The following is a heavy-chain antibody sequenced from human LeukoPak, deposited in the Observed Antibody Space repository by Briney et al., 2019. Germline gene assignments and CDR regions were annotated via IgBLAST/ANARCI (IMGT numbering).Heavy chain of an antibody. J-gene: IGHJ4*02. D-gene: IGHD3-16*01. Sequence: GGSLRLSCAASGFTFSSYGMHWVRQAPGKGLEWVAVISFDGINKFYADSVKGRFIISRDNSKNTVYLQMNSLKPEDTAFYYCASDPWGYWGQGTLVTVSS. V-gene: IGHV3-30*03. CDR3: ASDPWGY. CDR1: GFTFSSYG. CDR2: ISFDGINK.